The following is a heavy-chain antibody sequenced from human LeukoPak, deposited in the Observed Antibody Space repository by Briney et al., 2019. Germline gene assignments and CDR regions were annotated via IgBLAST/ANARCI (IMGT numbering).Heavy chain of an antibody. J-gene: IGHJ4*02. D-gene: IGHD2-2*01. CDR2: ISGSGGST. CDR3: AKGPVVVPTAIYYFDY. CDR1: GFTFSSYA. V-gene: IGHV3-23*01. Sequence: QPGGSLRLSCAASGFTFSSYAMTWVRQAPGKGPEWVSAISGSGGSTYYADSVKGRFTISRDNSKNTLYMQMNSLRAEDTAVYYCAKGPVVVPTAIYYFDYWGQGTLVTVSS.